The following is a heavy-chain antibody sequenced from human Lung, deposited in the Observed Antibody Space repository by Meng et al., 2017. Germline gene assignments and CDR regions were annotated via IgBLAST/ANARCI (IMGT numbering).Heavy chain of an antibody. Sequence: QVRLVQSGFELKRPGASVKVSCKASGYTFTSYAMNWVRQAPGQGLEWMGWINTNTGNPTYAQGFTGRFVFSLDTSVSTAYLQISSLKAEDTAVYYCASGWFGELFGYFDLWGRGTLVTVSS. CDR1: GYTFTSYA. V-gene: IGHV7-4-1*02. D-gene: IGHD3-10*01. CDR2: INTNTGNP. CDR3: ASGWFGELFGYFDL. J-gene: IGHJ2*01.